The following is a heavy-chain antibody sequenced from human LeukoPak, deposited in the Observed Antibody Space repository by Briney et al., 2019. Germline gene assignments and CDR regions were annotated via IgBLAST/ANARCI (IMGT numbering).Heavy chain of an antibody. D-gene: IGHD1-26*01. CDR2: IYYSGST. V-gene: IGHV4-59*01. CDR1: GGSICSYY. Sequence: PSETLSLTCTVSGGSICSYYWSWIRQPPGKGLEWIGYIYYSGSTNYNPSLKSRVTISVDTSKNQFSLKLSSVTAADTAVYYCVRAQRGSFRSLDYWGQGTLVTVSS. CDR3: VRAQRGSFRSLDY. J-gene: IGHJ4*02.